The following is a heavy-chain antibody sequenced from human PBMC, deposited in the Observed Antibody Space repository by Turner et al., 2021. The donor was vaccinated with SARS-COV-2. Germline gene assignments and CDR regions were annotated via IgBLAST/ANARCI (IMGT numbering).Heavy chain of an antibody. D-gene: IGHD1-26*01. J-gene: IGHJ4*02. V-gene: IGHV3-30-3*01. CDR2: ISYDGSNK. CDR3: GRTHSGSYWYYLDY. Sequence: RQAPGKGLEWVAVISYDGSNKYYADSVKGRFTSTRDNSKHTLYRQMNSRRAEDTAVYYCGRTHSGSYWYYLDYWGQGTLVTVSA.